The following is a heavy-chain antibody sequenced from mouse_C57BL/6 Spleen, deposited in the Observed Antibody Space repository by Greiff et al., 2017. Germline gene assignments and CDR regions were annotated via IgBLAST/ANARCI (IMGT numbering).Heavy chain of an antibody. CDR2: IRSKSNNYAT. Sequence: VQLQQSGGGLVQPKGSLKLSCAASGFSFNTYAMNWVRQAPGKGLEWVARIRSKSNNYATYYDDSVKDRFTISRDDSESMLYLQMNNLKTEDTAMYYCVRHPNWDRGYFDVWGTGTTVTVSS. J-gene: IGHJ1*03. CDR3: VRHPNWDRGYFDV. CDR1: GFSFNTYA. D-gene: IGHD4-1*01. V-gene: IGHV10-1*01.